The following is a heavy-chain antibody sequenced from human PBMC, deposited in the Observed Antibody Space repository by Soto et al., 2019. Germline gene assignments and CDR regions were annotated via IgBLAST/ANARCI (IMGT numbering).Heavy chain of an antibody. J-gene: IGHJ4*02. Sequence: GGSLRLSCAASGFTFSSYAMSWVRQAPGKGLEWVSAISGSGGSTYYADSVKGRFTISGDNSKNTLYLQMNSLRAEDTAVYYCAKAPRFGEFQATLDYWGQGTLVTVSS. CDR2: ISGSGGST. D-gene: IGHD3-10*01. V-gene: IGHV3-23*01. CDR3: AKAPRFGEFQATLDY. CDR1: GFTFSSYA.